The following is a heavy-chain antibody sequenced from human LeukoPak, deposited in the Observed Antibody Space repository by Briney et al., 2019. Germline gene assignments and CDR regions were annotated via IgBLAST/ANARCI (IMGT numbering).Heavy chain of an antibody. CDR1: GGSFSGYY. CDR3: ARGLWLYNY. CDR2: INHSGST. V-gene: IGHV4-34*01. D-gene: IGHD3-22*01. Sequence: SETLSLTCAVYGGSFSGYYWSWIRQPPGKGLEWIGEINHSGSTNYNPSLKSRVTISVDTSKNQFSLKLSSVTAADTAVYYCARGLWLYNYWGQGTLVTVSS. J-gene: IGHJ4*02.